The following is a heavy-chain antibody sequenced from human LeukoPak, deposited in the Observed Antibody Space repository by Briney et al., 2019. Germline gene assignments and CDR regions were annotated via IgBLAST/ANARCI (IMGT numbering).Heavy chain of an antibody. CDR2: ISSSPSYI. V-gene: IGHV3-21*01. CDR3: ARGGTYCGVDCYGTNY. D-gene: IGHD2-21*02. CDR1: GFTFSNYA. Sequence: GGSLRLSCAASGFTFSNYAMNWVRQAPGKGLEWVSSISSSPSYIYYADSVKGRFTISRHNAKNSLYLQMNSLRAEDTAVYYCARGGTYCGVDCYGTNYRGQGTLVTVSS. J-gene: IGHJ4*02.